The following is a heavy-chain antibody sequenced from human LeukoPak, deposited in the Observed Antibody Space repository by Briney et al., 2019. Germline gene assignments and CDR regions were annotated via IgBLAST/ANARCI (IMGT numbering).Heavy chain of an antibody. CDR2: INHSGST. CDR3: ARLPSCSSTSCYPTYYYYMDV. J-gene: IGHJ6*03. D-gene: IGHD2-2*01. V-gene: IGHV4-34*01. CDR1: GGSFSGYY. Sequence: SETLSLTCAVYGGSFSGYYWSWIRQPPGKGLEWIGEINHSGSTNYNPSLKSRVTISVDTSKNQFSLKLSSVTAADTAVYYCARLPSCSSTSCYPTYYYYMDVWGKGTTVTVSS.